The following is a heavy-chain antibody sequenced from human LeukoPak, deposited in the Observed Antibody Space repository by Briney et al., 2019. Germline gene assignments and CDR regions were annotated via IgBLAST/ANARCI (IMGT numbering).Heavy chain of an antibody. CDR3: ARFYLGGRMVPAAIRPDYYYYGMDV. Sequence: ASVKVSCKASGYTFTGYYMHWVRQAPGQGLEWMGWINPNSGGTNYAQKFQGRVTMTRDTSISTAYMELSRLRSDDTAVYYCARFYLGGRMVPAAIRPDYYYYGMDVWGQGTTVTVSS. J-gene: IGHJ6*02. V-gene: IGHV1-2*02. CDR1: GYTFTGYY. D-gene: IGHD2-2*01. CDR2: INPNSGGT.